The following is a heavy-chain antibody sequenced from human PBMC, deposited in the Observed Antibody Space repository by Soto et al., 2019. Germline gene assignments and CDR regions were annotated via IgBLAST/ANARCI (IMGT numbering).Heavy chain of an antibody. D-gene: IGHD3-3*01. Sequence: QMQLQESGPGLVKPSQTLSLTCSVSGDSISSNGYLWTWLRQTPGPGLEWIGHISHSATTYSNPSFKSRVTMSVDTSKNQVALKRRSVTAADTAVYYWASLITPPGQGMFAVVLFDWGRGILFTVSS. CDR2: ISHSATT. V-gene: IGHV4-30-4*01. J-gene: IGHJ4*02. CDR3: ASLITPPGQGMFAVVLFD. CDR1: GDSISSNGYL.